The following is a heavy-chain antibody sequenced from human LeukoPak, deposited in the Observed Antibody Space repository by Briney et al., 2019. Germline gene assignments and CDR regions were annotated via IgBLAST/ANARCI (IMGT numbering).Heavy chain of an antibody. CDR3: ARDRHDAGYDDALDI. V-gene: IGHV3-30-3*01. D-gene: IGHD6-13*01. CDR1: GFTFSSYA. Sequence: PGGSLRLSCAASGFTFSSYAMHWVRQAPGKGLEWVAVISYDGSNKYYADSVKGRFTISRDNSKNTLYLQMNSLRAEDTAVYYCARDRHDAGYDDALDIWGQGTMVTVSS. J-gene: IGHJ3*02. CDR2: ISYDGSNK.